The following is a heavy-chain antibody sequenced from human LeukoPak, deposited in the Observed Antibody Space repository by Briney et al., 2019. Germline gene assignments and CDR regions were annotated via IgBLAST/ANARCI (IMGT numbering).Heavy chain of an antibody. J-gene: IGHJ4*02. V-gene: IGHV3-48*01. D-gene: IGHD3-22*01. CDR2: ISSSSSTI. Sequence: PGGSLRLSCAASGFTFSSYSMNWVRQAPGKGPEWVSYISSSSSTIYYADSVKGRFTISRDNAKNSLYLQMNSLRAEDTAVYYCARGTYYYDSSGSHSWGQGTLVTVSS. CDR3: ARGTYYYDSSGSHS. CDR1: GFTFSSYS.